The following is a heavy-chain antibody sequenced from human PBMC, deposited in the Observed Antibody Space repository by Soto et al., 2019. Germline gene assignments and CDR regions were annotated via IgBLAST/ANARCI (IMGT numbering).Heavy chain of an antibody. CDR1: GFTFSSYS. D-gene: IGHD4-17*01. CDR3: ARETQYGDQGDY. CDR2: ISSSSSYI. V-gene: IGHV3-21*01. J-gene: IGHJ4*02. Sequence: EVQLVESGGGLVKPGGSLRLSCAASGFTFSSYSMNWVRQAPGKGLEWVSSISSSSSYIYYADSVKGRFTISRDKAKNSLYMQMKSLRAEDTAVYYCARETQYGDQGDYWGQGTLVTVSS.